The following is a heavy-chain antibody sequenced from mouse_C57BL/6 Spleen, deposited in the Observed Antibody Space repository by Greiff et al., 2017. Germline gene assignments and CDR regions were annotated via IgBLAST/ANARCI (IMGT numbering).Heavy chain of an antibody. CDR2: INPSSGYT. D-gene: IGHD4-1*01. CDR1: GYTFTSYT. J-gene: IGHJ2*01. V-gene: IGHV1-4*01. Sequence: VKLVESGAELARPGASVKMSCKASGYTFTSYTMHWVKQRPGQGLEWIGYINPSSGYTKYNQKFKDKATLTADKSSSTAYMQLSSLTSEDSAVYYCARGGTGTLDYWGQGTTLTVSS. CDR3: ARGGTGTLDY.